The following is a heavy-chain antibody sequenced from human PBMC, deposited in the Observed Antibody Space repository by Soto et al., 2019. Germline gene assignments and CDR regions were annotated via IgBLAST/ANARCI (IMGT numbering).Heavy chain of an antibody. V-gene: IGHV3-30*18. J-gene: IGHJ6*02. Sequence: QVQLVESGGGVVQPGRSLRLSCAASGFTFSSYGMHWVRQAPGNGLEWVAVISYDGSNKYYADSVKGRFTISRDNSKNTLYLQMNSLRAEDTAVYYCAKDQLRGVRGVITYYYGMDVWCQGTTVTVSS. CDR3: AKDQLRGVRGVITYYYGMDV. CDR2: ISYDGSNK. CDR1: GFTFSSYG. D-gene: IGHD3-10*01.